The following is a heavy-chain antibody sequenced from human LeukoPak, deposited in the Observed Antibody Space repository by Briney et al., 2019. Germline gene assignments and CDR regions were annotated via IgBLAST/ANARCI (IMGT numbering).Heavy chain of an antibody. J-gene: IGHJ5*02. CDR1: GYTFTSYG. D-gene: IGHD6-13*01. Sequence: GASVKVSCKASGYTFTSYGISWVRQAPGQGLEWMGWISAYNGNTNYAQKLQGRVTMTTDTSTSTAYMELRSLRSDDTAVYYCARDLHPYSSTINWFDPWGQGTLVTVSS. V-gene: IGHV1-18*01. CDR2: ISAYNGNT. CDR3: ARDLHPYSSTINWFDP.